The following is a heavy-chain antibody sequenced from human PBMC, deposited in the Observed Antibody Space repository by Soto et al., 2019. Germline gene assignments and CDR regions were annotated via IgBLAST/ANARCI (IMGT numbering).Heavy chain of an antibody. CDR3: ARDLYYYDSSGYSHFDY. CDR1: GYTFTSYG. J-gene: IGHJ4*02. CDR2: ISAYNGNT. D-gene: IGHD3-22*01. V-gene: IGHV1-18*01. Sequence: ASVKVSCKASGYTFTSYGISWVRQAPGRGLEWMGWISAYNGNTNYAQKLQGRVTMTTDTSTSTAYMELRSLRSDDTAVYYCARDLYYYDSSGYSHFDYWGQGTLVTVSS.